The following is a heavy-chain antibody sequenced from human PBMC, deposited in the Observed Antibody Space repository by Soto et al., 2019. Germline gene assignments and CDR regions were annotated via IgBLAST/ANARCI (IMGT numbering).Heavy chain of an antibody. J-gene: IGHJ4*02. CDR1: GGTFSSYA. CDR2: MNPNSGNT. CDR3: ARGQLAGDFTNY. Sequence: GASVKVSCKASGGTFSSYAISWVRQAPGQGLEWMGWMNPNSGNTGYAQKFQGRVTMTRNTSISTAYTELSSLRSEDTAVYYCARGQLAGDFTNYWGQGTLVTVSS. V-gene: IGHV1-8*02. D-gene: IGHD4-17*01.